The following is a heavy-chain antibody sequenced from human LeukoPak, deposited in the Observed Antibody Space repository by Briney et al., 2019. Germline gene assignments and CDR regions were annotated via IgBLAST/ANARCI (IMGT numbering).Heavy chain of an antibody. CDR2: IIPILGRA. CDR3: ARDVSRTRIRDY. D-gene: IGHD2/OR15-2a*01. CDR1: GGTFSSYT. J-gene: IGHJ4*02. Sequence: SVKVSCKASGGTFSSYTISWVRQAPGQGLEWMGRIIPILGRATYAQKFQGRVTITANKSTRTAYMELSSLRSRDMAVYYCARDVSRTRIRDYWGQGTLITVSS. V-gene: IGHV1-69*08.